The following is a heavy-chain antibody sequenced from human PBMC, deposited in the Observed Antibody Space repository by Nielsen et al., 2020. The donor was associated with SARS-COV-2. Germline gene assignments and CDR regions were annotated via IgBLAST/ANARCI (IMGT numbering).Heavy chain of an antibody. CDR3: ARDVPYYYYMDV. Sequence: ASVNVSCKPSGYTFTSYGISWVRQAPGQGLEWMGWISAYNGSTNYAQKLQGRVTMTTDTSTSTAYMELRSLRSDDTAVYYCARDVPYYYYMDVWGKGTTVTVSS. J-gene: IGHJ6*03. V-gene: IGHV1-18*01. D-gene: IGHD6-6*01. CDR2: ISAYNGST. CDR1: GYTFTSYG.